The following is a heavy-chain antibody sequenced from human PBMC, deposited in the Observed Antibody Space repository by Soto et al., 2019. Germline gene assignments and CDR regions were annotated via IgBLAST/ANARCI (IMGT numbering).Heavy chain of an antibody. CDR1: GRYISSGGDY. V-gene: IGHV4-31*03. CDR2: IYYSGST. J-gene: IGHJ6*02. D-gene: IGHD3-3*01. CDR3: AREVPPSHGIFGVKGEDYYGMDV. Sequence: QGQLQESGPGLVKPSQTLSLTCTVSGRYISSGGDYWSWILQHPGNVLEWIGYIYYSGSTYYNPSHKRRVTISVDTSKNQFSLKLSSVTAADPAVYYCAREVPPSHGIFGVKGEDYYGMDVWGQGTTVTVSS.